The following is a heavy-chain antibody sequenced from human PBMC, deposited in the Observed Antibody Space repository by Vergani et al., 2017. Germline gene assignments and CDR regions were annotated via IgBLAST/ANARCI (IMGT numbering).Heavy chain of an antibody. CDR1: GFDFSSYI. V-gene: IGHV4-38-2*01. D-gene: IGHD3-22*01. Sequence: QLVESGGGWVQPGGSLRLSCVVSGFDFSSYIMNWVRQAPGKGLEWISSVSHSGDTYFNPSLKGRVSISMDTSKNYFFLTLSSVTAADTAMYYCARRSSSYYFDIWGQGVLITISS. CDR2: VSHSGDT. CDR3: ARRSSSYYFDI. J-gene: IGHJ5*02.